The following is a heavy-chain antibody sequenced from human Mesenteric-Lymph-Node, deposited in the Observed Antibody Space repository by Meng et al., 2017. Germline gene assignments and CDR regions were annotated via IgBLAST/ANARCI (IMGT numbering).Heavy chain of an antibody. V-gene: IGHV4-34*01. CDR2: INHSGST. CDR1: GGSFSGYY. D-gene: IGHD2-2*01. Sequence: SETLSLTCAVYGGSFSGYYWSWIRQPPGKGLEWIGEINHSGSTNYNPSLKSRVDVSVDTSKSQFSLKLRSVTAADTAVYYCARDLSAMGVSGHAFEIWGQGTMVTVSS. CDR3: ARDLSAMGVSGHAFEI. J-gene: IGHJ3*02.